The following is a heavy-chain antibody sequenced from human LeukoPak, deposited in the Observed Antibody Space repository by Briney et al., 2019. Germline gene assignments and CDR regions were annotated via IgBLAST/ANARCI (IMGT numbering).Heavy chain of an antibody. D-gene: IGHD3-10*01. Sequence: PGGSLRLSCAASGFTFSSYSMNWVRQAPGKGLEWVSYISSSSSTIYYADSVKGRFTISRDNAKNSLYLQMNSLRAEDTAVYYCARGGSVSWFGELPHFDPWGQGTLVTVSS. V-gene: IGHV3-48*04. CDR3: ARGGSVSWFGELPHFDP. CDR2: ISSSSSTI. J-gene: IGHJ5*02. CDR1: GFTFSSYS.